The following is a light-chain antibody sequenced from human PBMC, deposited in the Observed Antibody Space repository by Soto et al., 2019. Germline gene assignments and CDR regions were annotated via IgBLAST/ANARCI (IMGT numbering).Light chain of an antibody. CDR1: SSDIGGYDY. V-gene: IGLV2-14*01. J-gene: IGLJ2*01. CDR3: TSYASGSSHVV. CDR2: DVN. Sequence: QSVLTQPASVSGSPGQSITLSCTGTSSDIGGYDYVSWYQRHPGKAPQLIIYDVNNRPSGVSNRFSGSKSGNTASLTISGLQAEHEADYYCTSYASGSSHVVFGGGTKLTVL.